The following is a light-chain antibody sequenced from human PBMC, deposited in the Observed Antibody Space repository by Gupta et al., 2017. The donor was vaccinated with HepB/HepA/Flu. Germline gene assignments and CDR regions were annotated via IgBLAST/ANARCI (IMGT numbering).Light chain of an antibody. CDR2: KDS. CDR3: YYAADNNRV. CDR1: VLAKKY. J-gene: IGLJ3*02. Sequence: SYELTQPSSVSVSPGQTARITCSGDVLAKKYARWFQQKPGQAPVLWIYKDSERPSGIPERVYGSSYGTTGKLQSSGAQVEEEAYYYCYYAADNNRVFGGGTKLTVL. V-gene: IGLV3-27*01.